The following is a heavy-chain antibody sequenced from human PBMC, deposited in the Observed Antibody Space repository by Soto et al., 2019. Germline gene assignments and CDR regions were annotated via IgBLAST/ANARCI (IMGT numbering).Heavy chain of an antibody. CDR1: GYTFTGYY. D-gene: IGHD6-13*01. V-gene: IGHV1-2*04. CDR2: INPNSGGT. Sequence: GASVKVSCKASGYTFTGYYMHWVRQAPGQGLEWMGWINPNSGGTNYAQKFQGWVTMTRDTSISTAYMELSRLRSDDTAVYYCARALSSWYHNWFDPWGQGTLVTVSS. CDR3: ARALSSWYHNWFDP. J-gene: IGHJ5*02.